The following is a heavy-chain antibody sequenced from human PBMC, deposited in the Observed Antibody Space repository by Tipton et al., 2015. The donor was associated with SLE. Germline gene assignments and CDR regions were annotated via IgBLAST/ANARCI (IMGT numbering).Heavy chain of an antibody. CDR1: GYSFTNYW. Sequence: QLVQSGAEAKKPGESLKISCKASGYSFTNYWIGWVRQMSGKGLEWMGSIYPGESETRYSPSFQGQVTISADRSTAYLQWSSLKSSDTAMYYCARRGSQLAFDVWGQGTMVTVSS. J-gene: IGHJ3*01. CDR2: IYPGESET. D-gene: IGHD1-26*01. CDR3: ARRGSQLAFDV. V-gene: IGHV5-51*03.